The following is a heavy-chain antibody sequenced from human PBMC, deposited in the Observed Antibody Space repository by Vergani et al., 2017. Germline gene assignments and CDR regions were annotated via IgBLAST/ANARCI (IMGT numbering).Heavy chain of an antibody. V-gene: IGHV3-11*05. J-gene: IGHJ4*02. D-gene: IGHD3-10*01. CDR2: ISSSSSYT. CDR1: GFTFSDYY. CDR3: ARDRGSYGSGSYYRDY. Sequence: VQLVESGGGLVQPGGSLRLSCAASGFTFSDYYMSWIRQAPGKGLEWVSYISSSSSYTNYADSVKGRFTISRDNAKNSLYLQMNSLRADDTAVYYCARDRGSYGSGSYYRDYWGQGTLVTVSS.